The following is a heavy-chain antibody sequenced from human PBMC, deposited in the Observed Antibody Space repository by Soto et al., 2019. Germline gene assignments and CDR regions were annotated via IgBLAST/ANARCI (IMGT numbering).Heavy chain of an antibody. V-gene: IGHV4-31*03. Sequence: SETLSLTCTVSGGSISSGGYYWSWIRQHPGKGLEWIGEIYHSGSTNYNPSLKSRVTISVDKSKNQFSLKLSSVTAADTAVYYCARCIAALGPIDYWGQGTLVTVSS. D-gene: IGHD6-13*01. CDR1: GGSISSGGYY. CDR3: ARCIAALGPIDY. CDR2: IYHSGST. J-gene: IGHJ4*02.